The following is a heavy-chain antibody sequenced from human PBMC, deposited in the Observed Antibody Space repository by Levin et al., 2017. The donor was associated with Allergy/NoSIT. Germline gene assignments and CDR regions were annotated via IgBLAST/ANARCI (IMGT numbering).Heavy chain of an antibody. J-gene: IGHJ5*02. V-gene: IGHV4-61*01. CDR2: IYYSGST. CDR1: GGSVSSGSYY. Sequence: PGGSLRLSCTVSGGSVSSGSYYWSWIRQPPGKGLEWIGYIYYSGSTNYNPSLKSRVTISVDTSKNQFSLKLSSVTAADTAVYYCASYYDSSGSSWFDPWGQGTLVTVSS. D-gene: IGHD3-22*01. CDR3: ASYYDSSGSSWFDP.